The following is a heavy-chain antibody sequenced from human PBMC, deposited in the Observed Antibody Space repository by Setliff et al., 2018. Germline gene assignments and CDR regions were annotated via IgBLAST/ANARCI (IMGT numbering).Heavy chain of an antibody. D-gene: IGHD7-27*01. Sequence: GGSLRLSCAASGFTFSDYAMSWIRQAPGKGLEWISSIVGNGVYTNYADSVKGRSTISRDNAKKSLSLQMNSLRVEDTALYYCARDLHWGFDYWGLGTLVTVSS. J-gene: IGHJ4*02. CDR1: GFTFSDYA. CDR3: ARDLHWGFDY. CDR2: IVGNGVYT. V-gene: IGHV3-11*06.